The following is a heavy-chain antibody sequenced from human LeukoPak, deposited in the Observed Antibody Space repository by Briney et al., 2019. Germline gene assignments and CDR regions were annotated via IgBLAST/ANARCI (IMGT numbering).Heavy chain of an antibody. CDR1: GFTFSSYS. Sequence: GGSLRLSCAASGFTFSSYSMNWVRQAPGKGLEWVSYISSSSSTIYYADSVKGRFTISRDNAKNSLYLQMNSLRAEDTAVYYCARGPFYDILTFDYWGQGTLVTVSS. CDR3: ARGPFYDILTFDY. D-gene: IGHD3-9*01. V-gene: IGHV3-48*01. CDR2: ISSSSSTI. J-gene: IGHJ4*02.